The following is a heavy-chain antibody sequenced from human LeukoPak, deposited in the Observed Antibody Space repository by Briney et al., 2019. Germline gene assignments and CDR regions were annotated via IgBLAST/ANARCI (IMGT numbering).Heavy chain of an antibody. CDR1: GFTFSSYA. CDR3: AKDRGSGSYGDY. V-gene: IGHV3-30-3*01. D-gene: IGHD1-26*01. J-gene: IGHJ4*02. CDR2: ISYDGSNK. Sequence: PGGSLRLSCAASGFTFSSYAMHWVRQAPGKGLGWVAVISYDGSNKYYADSVKGRFTISRDNSKNTLYLQMNSLRAEDTAVYYCAKDRGSGSYGDYWGQGTLVTVSS.